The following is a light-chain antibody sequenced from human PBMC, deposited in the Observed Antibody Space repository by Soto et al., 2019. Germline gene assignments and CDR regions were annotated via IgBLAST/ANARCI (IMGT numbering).Light chain of an antibody. J-gene: IGLJ2*01. CDR3: CSYAGTSKV. Sequence: QSALTQPRSVSGSPGQSVTISCTGASSDVGGSNYVSWYPQHPGKAPKVMIYDVSNRPSGVPDRFSGSKSGNTASLTISGLQAEYEADYSCCSYAGTSKVFGGGTKLTVL. CDR1: SSDVGGSNY. V-gene: IGLV2-11*01. CDR2: DVS.